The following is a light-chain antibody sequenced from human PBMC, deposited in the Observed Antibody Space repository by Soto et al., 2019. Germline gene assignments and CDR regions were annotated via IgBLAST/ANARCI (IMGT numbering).Light chain of an antibody. CDR1: QSIATY. J-gene: IGKJ2*01. CDR3: QQSYTTPS. Sequence: DIQMTQSPSSLSASVGDTVTITCRASQSIATYLIWYQQKPGKAPTLLIYAASSLLSGVPSRFSGSGSGTDFTLTINSLQPEDFATYYCQQSYTTPSFGQGTKLDIK. CDR2: AAS. V-gene: IGKV1-39*01.